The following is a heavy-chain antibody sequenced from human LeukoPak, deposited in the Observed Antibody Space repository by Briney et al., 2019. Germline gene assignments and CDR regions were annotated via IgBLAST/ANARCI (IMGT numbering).Heavy chain of an antibody. J-gene: IGHJ4*02. CDR2: IKQDGSEK. CDR1: GFTFSSYA. V-gene: IGHV3-7*01. Sequence: PGGSLRLSCAASGFTFSSYAMSWVRQAPGKGLEWVAHIKQDGSEKYYVDSVKGRFTISRDNAKNSLYLQMNSLRAEDTAVYYCARDLVVTPVSIEKAIDYWGQGTLVTVSS. CDR3: ARDLVVTPVSIEKAIDY. D-gene: IGHD4-23*01.